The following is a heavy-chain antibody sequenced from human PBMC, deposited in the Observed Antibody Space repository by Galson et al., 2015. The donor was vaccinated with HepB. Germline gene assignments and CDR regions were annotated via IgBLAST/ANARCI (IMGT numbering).Heavy chain of an antibody. CDR3: ARDWAYYYGPEEAFDI. D-gene: IGHD3-10*01. J-gene: IGHJ3*02. CDR1: GFTFSSYS. Sequence: SLRLSCAASGFTFSSYSMNWVRQAPGKGLEWVSYISSSSSTIYYADSVKGRFTISRDNAKNSLYLQMNSLRAEDTAVYYCARDWAYYYGPEEAFDIWGQGTMVTVSS. V-gene: IGHV3-48*04. CDR2: ISSSSSTI.